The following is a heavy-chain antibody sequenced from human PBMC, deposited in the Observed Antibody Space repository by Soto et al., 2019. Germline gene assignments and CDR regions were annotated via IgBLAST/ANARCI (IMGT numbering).Heavy chain of an antibody. CDR3: ARASIVRSITMIVQDAFDI. CDR2: IYYSGST. V-gene: IGHV4-31*03. J-gene: IGHJ3*02. CDR1: GGSISSGGYY. D-gene: IGHD3-22*01. Sequence: NPSETLSLTCTVSGGSISSGGYYWSGIRQHPGKGLEWIGYIYYSGSTYYNPSLKSRVTISVDTSKNQFSLKLSSVTAADTAVYYCARASIVRSITMIVQDAFDIWGQGTMVTVSS.